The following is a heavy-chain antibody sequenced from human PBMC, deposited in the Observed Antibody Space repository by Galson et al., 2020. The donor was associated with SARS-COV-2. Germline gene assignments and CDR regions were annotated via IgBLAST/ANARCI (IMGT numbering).Heavy chain of an antibody. J-gene: IGHJ4*02. V-gene: IGHV4-38-2*01. D-gene: IGHD3-22*01. Sequence: SETLSLTCSVSGYSIRTGYYWGWIRQPPGKGLEWIGSIYNSGTTYYNQSLKSRVTISVDTSKNQFSLKLTSVSAADTAVYYCARSRDFYDSSGSYFNARNDYWGQGALVTVSS. CDR1: GYSIRTGYY. CDR2: IYNSGTT. CDR3: ARSRDFYDSSGSYFNARNDY.